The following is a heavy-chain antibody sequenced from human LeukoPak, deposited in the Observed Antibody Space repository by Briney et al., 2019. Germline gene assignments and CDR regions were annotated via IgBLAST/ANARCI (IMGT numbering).Heavy chain of an antibody. J-gene: IGHJ4*02. CDR3: ARVVLGYGEYYFDY. Sequence: KPGGSLRLSCAASGFTFSSYSMNWVRQAPGKGLEWVSSISSSSSYIYYADSVKGRFTISRDNSKNTLYLQMGSLRAEDMAVYYCARVVLGYGEYYFDYWGQGTLVTVSS. CDR2: ISSSSSYI. V-gene: IGHV3-21*01. CDR1: GFTFSSYS. D-gene: IGHD4-17*01.